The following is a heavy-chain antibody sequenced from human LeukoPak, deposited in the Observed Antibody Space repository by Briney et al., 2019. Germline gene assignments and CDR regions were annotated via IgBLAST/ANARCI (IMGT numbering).Heavy chain of an antibody. Sequence: GGSLRLSCAASGFIFRNYAMHWVRQAPGKGLEWVSAIPCNGDTTYYADHVKGRFTISRDNSKNTLYVKMNTLRAEETAVYYCAKWGDYDILTGYYVSDFWGQGTLVTASS. V-gene: IGHV3-23*01. D-gene: IGHD3-9*01. CDR3: AKWGDYDILTGYYVSDF. CDR2: IPCNGDTT. J-gene: IGHJ4*02. CDR1: GFIFRNYA.